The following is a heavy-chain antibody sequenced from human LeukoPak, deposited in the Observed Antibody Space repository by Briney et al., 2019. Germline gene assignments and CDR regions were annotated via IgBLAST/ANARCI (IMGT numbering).Heavy chain of an antibody. V-gene: IGHV3-74*01. Sequence: PGGSLRLSCAASGFPFGSYWMHWVRQVPGKGLVWVSRINGDGSSTSYADSVKGRFTISRDNAKNTLYPQMNGLRAEDTAVYYCARDGDSSGYYVNFDYWGQGTLVTVSS. J-gene: IGHJ4*02. CDR1: GFPFGSYW. CDR2: INGDGSST. CDR3: ARDGDSSGYYVNFDY. D-gene: IGHD3-22*01.